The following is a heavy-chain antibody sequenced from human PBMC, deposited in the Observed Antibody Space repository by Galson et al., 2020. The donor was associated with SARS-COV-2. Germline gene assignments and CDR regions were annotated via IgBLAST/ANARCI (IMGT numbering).Heavy chain of an antibody. CDR3: ARESIAAAGRYFDY. V-gene: IGHV1-2*02. J-gene: IGHJ4*02. D-gene: IGHD6-13*01. CDR1: GYTFTGYY. Sequence: ASVKVSCKASGYTFTGYYMHWVRQAPGQGLAWMGWINPNSGGTNYAQKFQGRVTMTRDTSISTAYVELSRLRSDDTAVYYCARESIAAAGRYFDYWGQGTLVTVSS. CDR2: INPNSGGT.